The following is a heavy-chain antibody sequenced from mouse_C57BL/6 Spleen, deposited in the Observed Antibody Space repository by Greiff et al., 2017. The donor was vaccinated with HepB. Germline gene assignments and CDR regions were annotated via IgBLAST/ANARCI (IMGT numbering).Heavy chain of an antibody. J-gene: IGHJ1*03. CDR2: IYPGDGDT. D-gene: IGHD1-1*01. Sequence: QVHVKQSGAELVKPGASVKISCKASGYAFSSYWMNWVKQRPGKGLEWIGQIYPGDGDTNYNGKFKGKATLTADKSSSTAYRQLSSLTSEDSAVYFCARLDGSSYWYFDVWGTGTTVTVSS. CDR3: ARLDGSSYWYFDV. CDR1: GYAFSSYW. V-gene: IGHV1-80*01.